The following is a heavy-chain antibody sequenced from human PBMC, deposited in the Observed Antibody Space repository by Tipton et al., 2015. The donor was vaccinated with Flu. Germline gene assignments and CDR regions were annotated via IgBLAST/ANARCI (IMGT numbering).Heavy chain of an antibody. D-gene: IGHD3-16*02. Sequence: VQLVQSGAEVKKSGESLRISCEGSGYSFTNYWIGWVRQGPGKGLEWMGIIFPHDSDTTYSPSFEGQVTISADRSNRVAYLHWSSLVASDPAMYYCARSAVRYSRCFDFWGQRTLVTVSP. V-gene: IGHV5-51*03. J-gene: IGHJ4*02. CDR1: GYSFTNYW. CDR3: ARSAVRYSRCFDF. CDR2: IFPHDSDT.